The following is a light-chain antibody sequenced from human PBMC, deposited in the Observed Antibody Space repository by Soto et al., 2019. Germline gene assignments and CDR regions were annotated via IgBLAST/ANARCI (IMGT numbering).Light chain of an antibody. CDR1: SSDVGGYNY. J-gene: IGLJ3*02. CDR2: DVS. Sequence: QSALTQPRSVSGSPGQSVTISCTGTSSDVGGYNYVSWYQQHPGKAPKLMIYDVSKRPSRVPDRFSGSKSGNTASLTISGLQADDEADYYCCSYAGSYTWMFGGGTKLTVL. V-gene: IGLV2-11*01. CDR3: CSYAGSYTWM.